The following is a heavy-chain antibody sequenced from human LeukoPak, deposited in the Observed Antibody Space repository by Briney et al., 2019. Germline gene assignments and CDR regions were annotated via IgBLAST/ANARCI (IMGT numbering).Heavy chain of an antibody. CDR1: GFTFSDYY. CDR2: ISSSGSTI. J-gene: IGHJ6*03. Sequence: GGSLRLSCAASGFTFSDYYLSWLRQAPGKGLEGVSYISSSGSTIYYADSVKGRFTISRDDAKNSLYLQMNSLRAEDTAVYYCARDRSQDYYYYYMDVWGKGTTVTVSS. V-gene: IGHV3-11*04. CDR3: ARDRSQDYYYYYMDV.